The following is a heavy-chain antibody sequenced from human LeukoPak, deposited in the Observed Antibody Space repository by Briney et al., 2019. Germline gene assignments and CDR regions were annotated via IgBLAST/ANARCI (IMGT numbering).Heavy chain of an antibody. CDR2: MNPESGNT. V-gene: IGHV1-8*03. Sequence: ASVMVSCKASGYTFTSFHISWVRQAAGQGLEWMGWMNPESGNTGYAQKFQGRVTITRNTSISTAYMELSSLRSEDTAVYYCARVHCSGVQCHSFDPWGQGTLVTVSS. CDR1: GYTFTSFH. J-gene: IGHJ5*02. D-gene: IGHD2-15*01. CDR3: ARVHCSGVQCHSFDP.